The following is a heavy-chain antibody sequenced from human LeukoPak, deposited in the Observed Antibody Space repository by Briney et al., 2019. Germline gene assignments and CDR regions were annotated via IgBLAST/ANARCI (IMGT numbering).Heavy chain of an antibody. D-gene: IGHD2-2*01. CDR1: GFTFSSCT. CDR3: ATGVVPAAATFDY. Sequence: GGSLRLSCAASGFTFSSCTMHWVRQAPGKGLEWVAVIWYDGSNKYYADSVKGRFTISRDNSKNTLYLQMNSLRAEDTAVYYCATGVVPAAATFDYWGQGTLVTVSS. J-gene: IGHJ4*02. V-gene: IGHV3-33*08. CDR2: IWYDGSNK.